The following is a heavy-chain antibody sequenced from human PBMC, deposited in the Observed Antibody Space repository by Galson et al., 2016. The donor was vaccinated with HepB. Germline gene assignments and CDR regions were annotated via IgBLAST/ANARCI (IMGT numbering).Heavy chain of an antibody. V-gene: IGHV4-31*01. CDR2: IYYSGST. Sequence: TLSLTCTVSGGSISSGGYYWSWIRQHPGKGLEGIGHIYYSGSTYYNPSLKRPVTLSLDTSKNQFSLRLSSVTAADTAVYYCARGGRWFGELFATRPTKYYVDYWGQGALVTVSS. J-gene: IGHJ4*02. CDR3: ARGGRWFGELFATRPTKYYVDY. CDR1: GGSISSGGYY. D-gene: IGHD3-10*01.